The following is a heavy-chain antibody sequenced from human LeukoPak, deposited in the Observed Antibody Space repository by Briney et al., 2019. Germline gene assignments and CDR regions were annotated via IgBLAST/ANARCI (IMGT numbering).Heavy chain of an antibody. Sequence: PSETLSLTCTVSGGSISSSSYYWGWIRQPPGKGLEWIGSIYYSGSTYYNPSLQSRVNISVDTSKNQFSLKLSSVTAASTAVYYCARLHCSCGSCHMLTLRFYFDYWGQGTLVTVSS. V-gene: IGHV4-39*01. CDR2: IYYSGST. CDR1: GGSISSSSYY. D-gene: IGHD2-15*01. J-gene: IGHJ4*02. CDR3: ARLHCSCGSCHMLTLRFYFDY.